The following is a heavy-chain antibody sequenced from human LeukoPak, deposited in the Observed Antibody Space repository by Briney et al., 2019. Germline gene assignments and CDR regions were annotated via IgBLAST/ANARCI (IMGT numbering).Heavy chain of an antibody. CDR2: IYYSGST. J-gene: IGHJ4*02. CDR1: GGSISGNY. Sequence: SETLSLTCTVSGGSISGNYWGWIRQPPGKGLEWIGSIYYSGSTYYNPSLKSRVTISVDTSKNQFSLKLSSVTAADTAVYYCARRYSGYEVADYWGQGTLVTVSS. V-gene: IGHV4-39*01. CDR3: ARRYSGYEVADY. D-gene: IGHD5-12*01.